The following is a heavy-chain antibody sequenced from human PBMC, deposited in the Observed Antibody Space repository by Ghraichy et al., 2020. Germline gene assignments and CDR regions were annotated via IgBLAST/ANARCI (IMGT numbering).Heavy chain of an antibody. D-gene: IGHD6-13*01. CDR2: IYPGDSDT. Sequence: GESLNISCKGSGYSFTSYWIGWVRQMPGKGLEWMGIIYPGDSDTRYSPSFQGQVTISADKSISTAYLQWSSLKASDTAMYYCARQEAQQLVLGWFDPWGQGTLVTVSS. CDR3: ARQEAQQLVLGWFDP. J-gene: IGHJ5*02. CDR1: GYSFTSYW. V-gene: IGHV5-51*01.